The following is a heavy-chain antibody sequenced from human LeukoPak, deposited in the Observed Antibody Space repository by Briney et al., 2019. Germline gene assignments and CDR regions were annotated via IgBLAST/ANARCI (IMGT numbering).Heavy chain of an antibody. CDR1: EFTVSSNY. CDR2: IYSGGST. CDR3: ARHYDFWSGYAFFDY. V-gene: IGHV3-66*02. D-gene: IGHD3-3*01. Sequence: PGGSLRLSCAASEFTVSSNYMSWVRQAPGKGLEWVSVIYSGGSTYYADSVKGRFTISRDNSKNTLYLQMNSLRAEDTAVYYCARHYDFWSGYAFFDYWGQGTLVTVSS. J-gene: IGHJ4*02.